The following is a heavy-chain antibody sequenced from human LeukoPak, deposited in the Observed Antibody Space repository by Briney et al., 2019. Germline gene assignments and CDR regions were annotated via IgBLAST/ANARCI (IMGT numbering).Heavy chain of an antibody. D-gene: IGHD3-22*01. Sequence: KPSETLSLTCSVSGVSISSYYWSWIRQPAGKGLEWIGRIYTSGSTNYNPSLKSRVTMSVDTSKNQFSLKLSSVTAADTAVYYCARDRYYYDSSSYRFDYWGRGTLVTVSS. CDR2: IYTSGST. CDR3: ARDRYYYDSSSYRFDY. J-gene: IGHJ4*02. V-gene: IGHV4-4*07. CDR1: GVSISSYY.